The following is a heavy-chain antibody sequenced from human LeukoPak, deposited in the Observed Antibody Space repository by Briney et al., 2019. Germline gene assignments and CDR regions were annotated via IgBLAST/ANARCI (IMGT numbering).Heavy chain of an antibody. J-gene: IGHJ4*02. CDR2: IYHSGST. Sequence: SETLSLTCAVSGYSISSGYYWGWIRQPPGKGLEWIGSIYHSGSTYYNPSLKSRVTISVDTSKNQFSLKLSSVTAADTAVYYCARLVYYGSGSYLYYFDFWGQGTLVTVSS. CDR1: GYSISSGYY. CDR3: ARLVYYGSGSYLYYFDF. D-gene: IGHD3-10*01. V-gene: IGHV4-38-2*01.